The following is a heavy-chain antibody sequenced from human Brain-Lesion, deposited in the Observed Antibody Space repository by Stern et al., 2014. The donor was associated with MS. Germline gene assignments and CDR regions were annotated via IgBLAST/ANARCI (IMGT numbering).Heavy chain of an antibody. CDR2: INPKSGGT. V-gene: IGHV1-2*04. CDR1: GYTFTGHY. J-gene: IGHJ4*02. Sequence: VQLVESGAEVKKPGASVKVSCQASGYTFTGHYMHWVRQAPGQGLEWMGWINPKSGGTNYAQKFQGWVTMTRDTSINTAYMELSRLRSDDTAVYYCATYYYDSTGYNDFWGQGTLVTVSS. CDR3: ATYYYDSTGYNDF. D-gene: IGHD3-22*01.